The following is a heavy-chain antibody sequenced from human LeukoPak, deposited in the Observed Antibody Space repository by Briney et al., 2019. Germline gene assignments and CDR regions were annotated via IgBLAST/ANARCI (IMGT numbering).Heavy chain of an antibody. CDR2: GNYCVST. D-gene: IGHD3-10*01. CDR1: GGSISSCY. CDR3: AREVSGPLWFGDERAFDI. J-gene: IGHJ3*02. Sequence: SETLSLTCTVSGGSISSCYYSWIRQPPGKGLGWMGYGNYCVSTNYNPSLKSRVTISVDTYKNQFSLKLSSVTGADTAVYYCAREVSGPLWFGDERAFDIWGQGTMVTVSS. V-gene: IGHV4-59*13.